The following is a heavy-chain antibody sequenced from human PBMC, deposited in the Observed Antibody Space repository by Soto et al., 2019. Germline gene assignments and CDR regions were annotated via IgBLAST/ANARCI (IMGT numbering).Heavy chain of an antibody. D-gene: IGHD2-2*01. CDR2: ISAYNGNT. Sequence: QVQLVQSGAEVKKPGASVKVSCKASGYTFTSYGISWVRQAPGQGLEWMGWISAYNGNTNYAQKLQGRVTMTTDTSTSTAYMELGSLRSDDTAAYYCARVRGGIVVVPAAATRPYYYYGMDVWGQGTTVTVSS. J-gene: IGHJ6*02. CDR3: ARVRGGIVVVPAAATRPYYYYGMDV. CDR1: GYTFTSYG. V-gene: IGHV1-18*01.